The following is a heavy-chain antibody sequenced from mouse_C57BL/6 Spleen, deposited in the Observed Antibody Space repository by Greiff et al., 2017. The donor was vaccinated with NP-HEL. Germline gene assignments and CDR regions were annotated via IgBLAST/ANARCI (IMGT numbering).Heavy chain of an antibody. D-gene: IGHD2-3*01. J-gene: IGHJ4*01. V-gene: IGHV1-76*01. CDR1: GYTFTDYY. Sequence: VQLQQSGAELVRPGASVKLSCKASGYTFTDYYINWVKQRPGQGLEWIARIYPGSGNTYYNEKFKGKATLTAEKSSSTAYMQLSSLTSEDSAVYFCARWDDGYRDAMDYWGQGTSVTVSS. CDR2: IYPGSGNT. CDR3: ARWDDGYRDAMDY.